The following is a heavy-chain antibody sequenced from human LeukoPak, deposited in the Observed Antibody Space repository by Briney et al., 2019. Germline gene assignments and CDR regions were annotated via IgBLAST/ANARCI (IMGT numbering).Heavy chain of an antibody. J-gene: IGHJ4*02. Sequence: SETLSLTCTVSGGSISSYYWSWIRQPPGKGLEWIGYIYYSGSTNYNPSLKSRVTISVNTSKNQFSLKLSSVTAADTAVYYCARDPGGYSGYGQGFDYWGQGTLVTVSS. D-gene: IGHD5-12*01. V-gene: IGHV4-59*01. CDR3: ARDPGGYSGYGQGFDY. CDR2: IYYSGST. CDR1: GGSISSYY.